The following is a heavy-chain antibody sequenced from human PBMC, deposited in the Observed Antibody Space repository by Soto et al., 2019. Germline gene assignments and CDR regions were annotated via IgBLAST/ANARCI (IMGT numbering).Heavy chain of an antibody. CDR1: GYTFSDYG. CDR3: GREYCSGGSCYSADY. D-gene: IGHD2-15*01. J-gene: IGHJ4*02. V-gene: IGHV1-18*01. Sequence: ASVKVSCKASGYTFSDYGISWVRQTPGQGLEWMGWINTYNDNTIYAQKFQGRVTMTTDTSTSTAYMELRSLRSDDTAMYYCGREYCSGGSCYSADYWGQGILVTVSS. CDR2: INTYNDNT.